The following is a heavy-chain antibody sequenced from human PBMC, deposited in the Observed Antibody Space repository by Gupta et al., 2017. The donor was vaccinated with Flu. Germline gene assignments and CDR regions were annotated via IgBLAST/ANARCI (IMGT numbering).Heavy chain of an antibody. CDR3: ALEQRGYGGNGRGGYY. CDR2: IYTSGST. CDR1: GRSISSYY. Sequence: QVQLQESGPGLVKPSETLSLTCTVSGRSISSYYWSWIRQPAGKGLEWIGRIYTSGSTNYNPSLKSRVTMAVDTNKNQFSLKLSSVTAADTAVYYCALEQRGYGGNGRGGYYWGQGTPVTVSS. V-gene: IGHV4-4*07. D-gene: IGHD2-15*01. J-gene: IGHJ4*02.